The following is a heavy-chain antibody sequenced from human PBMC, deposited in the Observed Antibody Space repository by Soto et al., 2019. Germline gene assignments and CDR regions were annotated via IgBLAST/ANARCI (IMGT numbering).Heavy chain of an antibody. CDR1: GGTFSSYA. D-gene: IGHD3-22*01. CDR2: IIPIFGTA. V-gene: IGHV1-69*01. Sequence: QVQLVQSGAEVKKPGSSVKVSCKASGGTFSSYAISWVRQAPGQGLEWMGGIIPIFGTANYAQKFQGRVTITADESTSTAYMELSSLRSEDTAVYYCARDIGYDSSGYQLDGMDVWGQGTTVTVSS. CDR3: ARDIGYDSSGYQLDGMDV. J-gene: IGHJ6*02.